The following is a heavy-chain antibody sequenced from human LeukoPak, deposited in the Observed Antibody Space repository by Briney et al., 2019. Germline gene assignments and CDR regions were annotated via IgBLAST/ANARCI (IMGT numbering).Heavy chain of an antibody. V-gene: IGHV3-21*01. CDR2: ISSSSSYI. CDR1: GFSFSSYS. J-gene: IGHJ4*02. CDR3: ARDLYYDSSGYMVY. D-gene: IGHD3-22*01. Sequence: GRSLRLSCAVSGFSFSSYSMNWVRHPPGEGLGWVSSISSSSSYIYYADSRKGRFTISRDNAKNSLYLQMNSLRAEDTAVYYCARDLYYDSSGYMVYWGQGTLVTVSS.